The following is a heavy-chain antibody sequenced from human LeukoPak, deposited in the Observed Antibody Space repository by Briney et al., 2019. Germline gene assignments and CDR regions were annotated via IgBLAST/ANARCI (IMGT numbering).Heavy chain of an antibody. V-gene: IGHV1-8*01. J-gene: IGHJ5*02. CDR2: MNPNSGNT. D-gene: IGHD3-10*01. Sequence: GASVKVSCKASGYTFTSSDINWVRQATGQGLEWMGWMNPNSGNTDYAQKLQGRVTMTTDTSTSTAYMELRSLRSDDTAVYYCARGGGYYYGSGSYNWFDPWGQGTLVTVSS. CDR3: ARGGGYYYGSGSYNWFDP. CDR1: GYTFTSSD.